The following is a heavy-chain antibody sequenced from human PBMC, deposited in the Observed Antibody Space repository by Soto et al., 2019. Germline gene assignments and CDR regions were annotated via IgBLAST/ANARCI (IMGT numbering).Heavy chain of an antibody. D-gene: IGHD3-3*01. Sequence: PSETLSLTCAVYGGSFSGYYWSWIRQPPGKGLEWIGEINHSGSTNYNPSLKSRVTISVDTSKNQFSLKLSSVTAADTAVYYCARASRITIFGVVPQHYYYGMDVWGQGTTVTVSS. J-gene: IGHJ6*02. V-gene: IGHV4-34*01. CDR2: INHSGST. CDR3: ARASRITIFGVVPQHYYYGMDV. CDR1: GGSFSGYY.